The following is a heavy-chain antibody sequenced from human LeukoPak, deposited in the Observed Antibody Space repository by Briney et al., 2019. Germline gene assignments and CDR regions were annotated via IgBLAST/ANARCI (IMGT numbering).Heavy chain of an antibody. CDR1: GFTFSSYG. CDR3: ARESVAGIVLLDY. V-gene: IGHV3-30*03. CDR2: ISYDGSNK. Sequence: PGGSLRLSCAASGFTFSSYGMHWVRQAPGKGLEWVAVISYDGSNKYYADSVKGRFTISRDTSKNTLYLQMNSLRAEDTAVYYCARESVAGIVLLDYWGQGTQVAVSA. J-gene: IGHJ4*02. D-gene: IGHD6-19*01.